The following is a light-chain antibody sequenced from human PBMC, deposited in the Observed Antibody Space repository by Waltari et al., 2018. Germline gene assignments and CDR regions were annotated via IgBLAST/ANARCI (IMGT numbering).Light chain of an antibody. J-gene: IGKJ1*01. CDR3: QHYSGFSSRT. CDR2: DAS. Sequence: DIQMTQSPSTLSPSVGDTVTITCRASQSISDYLAWYQQKPGKAPKLLIYDASTLKNGVPSRFSGSVSGTGFTLTISSLQPDDFATYYCQHYSGFSSRTFGQGTKVDIK. V-gene: IGKV1-5*01. CDR1: QSISDY.